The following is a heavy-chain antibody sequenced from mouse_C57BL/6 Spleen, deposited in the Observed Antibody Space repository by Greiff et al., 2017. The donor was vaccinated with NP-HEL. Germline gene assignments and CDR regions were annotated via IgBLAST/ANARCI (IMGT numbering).Heavy chain of an antibody. CDR3: ARGGGGYFDV. CDR2: ISSGSSTI. Sequence: EVMLVESGGGLVKPGGSLKLSCAASGFTFSDYGMHWVRQAPEKGLEWVAYISSGSSTIYYADTVKGRFTISRDNAKNTLFLQMTSLRSEDTAMYYCARGGGGYFDVWGTGTTVTVSS. J-gene: IGHJ1*03. CDR1: GFTFSDYG. V-gene: IGHV5-17*01.